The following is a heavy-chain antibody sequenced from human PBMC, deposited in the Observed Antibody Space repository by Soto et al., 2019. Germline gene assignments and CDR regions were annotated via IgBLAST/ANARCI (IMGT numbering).Heavy chain of an antibody. CDR2: ISPYNGNT. CDR3: ARGIGGWFGVAYYYGMDV. J-gene: IGHJ6*02. D-gene: IGHD3-10*01. Sequence: QVKLVQSGAAVKKPGASVKVSCKASGYTFTSYGISWVRQAHGQGLEWMGWISPYNGNTNYAQKLKGRVTMTTDTSTSTAYMDLRSLRSDDTAVYYCARGIGGWFGVAYYYGMDVWGQGTTVTVSS. V-gene: IGHV1-18*01. CDR1: GYTFTSYG.